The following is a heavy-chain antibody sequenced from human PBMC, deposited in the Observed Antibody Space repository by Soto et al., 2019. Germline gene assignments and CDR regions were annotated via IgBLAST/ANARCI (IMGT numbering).Heavy chain of an antibody. CDR2: IIPIVGLT. V-gene: IGHV1-69*02. Sequence: QVQLVQSGSEVKNPGSSVKVSCRASGGSLSSYPITWVRQAPGQGLEWMGRIIPIVGLTNYAQKFQGRVTITADKSTSTAYMELSSLRSADTAVYYCARPTGGHDSGGNYMDVWAKGTTVIVSS. CDR1: GGSLSSYP. D-gene: IGHD2-8*02. CDR3: ARPTGGHDSGGNYMDV. J-gene: IGHJ6*03.